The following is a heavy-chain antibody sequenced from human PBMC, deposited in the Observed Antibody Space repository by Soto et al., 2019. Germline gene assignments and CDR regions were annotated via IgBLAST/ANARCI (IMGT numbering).Heavy chain of an antibody. Sequence: GGSLRLSCAASGFTFSSYWMHWDRQAPGKGLVWVSRINSDGSSTSYADSVKGRFTISRDNAKNTLYLQMNSLRAEDTAVYYCARDGGDGRLRYFDNWGQGTLVTVSS. CDR3: ARDGGDGRLRYFDN. CDR1: GFTFSSYW. J-gene: IGHJ4*02. CDR2: INSDGSST. D-gene: IGHD3-9*01. V-gene: IGHV3-74*01.